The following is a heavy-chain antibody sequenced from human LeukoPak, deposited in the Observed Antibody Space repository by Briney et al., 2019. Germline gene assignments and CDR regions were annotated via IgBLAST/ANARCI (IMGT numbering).Heavy chain of an antibody. CDR3: ARGTYYYDSSGSRRLSAFDI. CDR2: ISSSSSYI. J-gene: IGHJ3*02. CDR1: GFTFSSYS. V-gene: IGHV3-21*01. Sequence: GGSLRLSCAASGFTFSSYSMNWVRQAPGKGLEWVSSISSSSSYIYYADSVKGRFTISRDNAKNSLYLQMNSLRAEDTAVYYCARGTYYYDSSGSRRLSAFDIWGQGTMVTVSS. D-gene: IGHD3-22*01.